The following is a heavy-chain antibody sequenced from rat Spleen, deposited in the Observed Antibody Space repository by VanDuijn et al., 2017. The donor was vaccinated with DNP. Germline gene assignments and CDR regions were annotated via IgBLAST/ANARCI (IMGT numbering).Heavy chain of an antibody. V-gene: IGHV2-32*01. CDR1: GFSLTSYH. CDR2: IWGDGST. J-gene: IGHJ2*01. CDR3: ARGGYSGDED. Sequence: QVQLKESGPGLVKPSETLSLTCTVSGFSLTSYHVSWVRQPPGKGLEWMGVIWGDGSTAYNSALKSRLSISRDTSKSQVFLKMSSLKTEDTATYYCARGGYSGDEDWGQGVMVTVSS. D-gene: IGHD1-1*01.